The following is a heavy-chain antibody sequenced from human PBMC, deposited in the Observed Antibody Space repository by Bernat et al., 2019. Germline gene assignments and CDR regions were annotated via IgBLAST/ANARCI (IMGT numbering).Heavy chain of an antibody. CDR1: RGFISGNSYF. V-gene: IGHV4-31*03. J-gene: IGHJ6*03. D-gene: IGHD2-15*01. CDR2: IYYTGST. CDR3: ARVQGGGDYYYYMDV. Sequence: QVQLEESGPGLVKHSQTLSLTCTVSRGFISGNSYFWSWIRQHPAKCLEWIGHIYYTGSTYYNPSLESRATISVDTSKNQFSLKLSSVTAADTALYYCARVQGGGDYYYYMDVWGKGTTVTVSS.